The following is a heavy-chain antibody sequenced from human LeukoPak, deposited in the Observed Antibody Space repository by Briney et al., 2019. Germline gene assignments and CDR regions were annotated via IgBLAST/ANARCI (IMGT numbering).Heavy chain of an antibody. CDR2: ISSRSSYI. V-gene: IGHV3-21*01. Sequence: GGSLRLSCAASGFTFSSYSMNWVRQAPGKGLEWVSSISSRSSYIYYADSVKGRSTISRDNAKNSLYLQMNSLRAEDTAVYYCARDYILLWFGELLSETDAFDIWGQGTMVTVSS. D-gene: IGHD3-10*01. CDR1: GFTFSSYS. CDR3: ARDYILLWFGELLSETDAFDI. J-gene: IGHJ3*02.